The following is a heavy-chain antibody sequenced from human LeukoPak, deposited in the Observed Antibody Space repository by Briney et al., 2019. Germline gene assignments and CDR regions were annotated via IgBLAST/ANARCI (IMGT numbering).Heavy chain of an antibody. V-gene: IGHV3-23*01. Sequence: PGGSLRLSCAASGFTFSSYAMSWVRQAPGKGLEWVSVISWNGGSTYHADSVKGRFTISRDNSKHTLCLQMNSLRAEDTAVYYCAKEAGGSGWFFFDYWGQGTLVTVSS. CDR1: GFTFSSYA. D-gene: IGHD6-19*01. CDR2: ISWNGGST. CDR3: AKEAGGSGWFFFDY. J-gene: IGHJ4*02.